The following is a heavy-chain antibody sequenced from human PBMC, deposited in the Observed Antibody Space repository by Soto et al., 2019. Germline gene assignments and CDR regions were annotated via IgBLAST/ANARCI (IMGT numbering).Heavy chain of an antibody. CDR1: GGTFSSYA. J-gene: IGHJ6*02. V-gene: IGHV1-69*13. Sequence: SVKVSCKASGGTFSSYAISWVRQAPGQGLEWMGGIIPIFGTANYAQKFQGRVTITADESTSTAYMELSSLRSEDTAVYYCARGHPVGAIAYYYGMDVWGQGTTVTVSS. D-gene: IGHD1-26*01. CDR3: ARGHPVGAIAYYYGMDV. CDR2: IIPIFGTA.